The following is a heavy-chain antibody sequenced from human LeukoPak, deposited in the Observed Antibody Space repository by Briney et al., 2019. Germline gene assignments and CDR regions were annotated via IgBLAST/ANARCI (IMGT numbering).Heavy chain of an antibody. CDR2: VKTDGSEK. CDR1: GFTFINYW. Sequence: GGSLRLSCAASGFTFINYWLIWVRQAPGKGLEWVAKVKTDGSEKEYVDAVKGRFIITIDNAKNSAYLQMNSLRAEDTAVYYCARDVRFPPNWGQGTLVTVSS. D-gene: IGHD2-8*01. CDR3: ARDVRFPPN. J-gene: IGHJ4*03. V-gene: IGHV3-7*01.